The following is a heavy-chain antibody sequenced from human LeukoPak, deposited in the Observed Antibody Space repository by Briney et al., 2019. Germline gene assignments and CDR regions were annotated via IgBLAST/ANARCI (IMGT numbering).Heavy chain of an antibody. V-gene: IGHV4-4*07. CDR3: ARASGSYYYGSGSPYYFDY. CDR1: GGSISSYY. J-gene: IGHJ4*02. D-gene: IGHD3-10*01. CDR2: IYTSGST. Sequence: SSETLSLTCTVSGGSISSYYWSWIRQPAGKGLEWIGRIYTSGSTNYNPSLKSRVTMSVDTSKNQFSLKLSSVTAADTAVYYCARASGSYYYGSGSPYYFDYWGQGTLVTVSS.